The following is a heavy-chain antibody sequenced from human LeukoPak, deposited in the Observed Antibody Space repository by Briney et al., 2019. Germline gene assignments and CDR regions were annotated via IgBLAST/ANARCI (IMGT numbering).Heavy chain of an antibody. CDR1: GFTFSSYS. CDR3: ARDLRVATIIPGGAFDP. J-gene: IGHJ5*02. D-gene: IGHD5-12*01. CDR2: INSSSSYI. Sequence: GGSVRLSCAASGFTFSSYSMNWVRQAPGKGLEWVSSINSSSSYIYYADSVKGRFTISRDNAKNSLYLQMNSLRAEDTAVYYCARDLRVATIIPGGAFDPWGQGTLVTVSS. V-gene: IGHV3-21*04.